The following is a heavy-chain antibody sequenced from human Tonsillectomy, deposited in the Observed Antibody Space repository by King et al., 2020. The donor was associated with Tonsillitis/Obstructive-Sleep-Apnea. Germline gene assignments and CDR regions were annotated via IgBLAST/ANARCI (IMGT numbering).Heavy chain of an antibody. V-gene: IGHV3-48*03. CDR3: VRYCSSTSCPGANYYYGMDV. J-gene: IGHJ6*02. Sequence: VQLVESGGGLVQPGGSLRLSCAASGFTFSSYEMNWVRQAPGKGLEWVSYISSSGSTIYYADSVKGRFTISRDNAKNSLYLQMNSLRAEDTAVYYCVRYCSSTSCPGANYYYGMDVWGQGTTVTVSS. D-gene: IGHD2-2*01. CDR2: ISSSGSTI. CDR1: GFTFSSYE.